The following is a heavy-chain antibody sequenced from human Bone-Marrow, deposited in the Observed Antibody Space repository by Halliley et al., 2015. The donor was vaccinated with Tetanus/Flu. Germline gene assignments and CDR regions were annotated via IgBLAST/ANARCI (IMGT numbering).Heavy chain of an antibody. V-gene: IGHV5-51*01. CDR3: ARHDEEVDTGSWYFNGAFDI. J-gene: IGHJ3*02. Sequence: QLVQSGAEVKKPGESLKISCKGSGYSFTNHFIAWVRQMPGKGLEWMGIIYPGDSDIRYSPSFQGQVILSADKSISTAYLQWSGLKASDAAMYYCARHDEEVDTGSWYFNGAFDIWGQGTMVTVSS. CDR2: IYPGDSDI. D-gene: IGHD2-15*01. CDR1: GYSFTNHF.